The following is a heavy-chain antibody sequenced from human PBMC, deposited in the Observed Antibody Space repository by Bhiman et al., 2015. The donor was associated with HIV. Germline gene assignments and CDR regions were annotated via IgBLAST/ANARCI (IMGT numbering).Heavy chain of an antibody. Sequence: EVQVVESGGGLVQPGGSLRLSCVASGFTFSRYEMTWVRQAPGKGLEWISFIGSSGDQINYADSVKGRFTISRDNAENSLYLQMDSLRAEDTAVYFCAKDLMGRGNYYYYYYMDVWGKGTTVTVSS. CDR1: GFTFSRYE. CDR3: AKDLMGRGNYYYYYYMDV. J-gene: IGHJ6*03. V-gene: IGHV3-48*03. D-gene: IGHD3-10*01. CDR2: IGSSGDQI.